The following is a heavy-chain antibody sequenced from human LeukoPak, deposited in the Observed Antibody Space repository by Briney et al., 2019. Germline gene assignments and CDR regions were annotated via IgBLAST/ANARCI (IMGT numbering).Heavy chain of an antibody. CDR2: ISAYNGNT. D-gene: IGHD2-15*01. V-gene: IGHV1-18*01. CDR3: ARDLLRAPGGCSGGSCYSNDY. Sequence: ASVKVSCKASGYTFTSYGISWVRQAPGQGLEWMGWISAYNGNTNYAQKLQGRVTMTTDTSTSTAYMELRSLRSDDTAVYYCARDLLRAPGGCSGGSCYSNDYWGQGTLVTVSS. CDR1: GYTFTSYG. J-gene: IGHJ4*02.